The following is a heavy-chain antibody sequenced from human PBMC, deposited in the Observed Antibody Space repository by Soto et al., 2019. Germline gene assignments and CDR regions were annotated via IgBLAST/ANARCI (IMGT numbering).Heavy chain of an antibody. Sequence: SETLSLTCTVSGGSISIGTDYWGWIRQAPGKGLEWIGNIHYSGTTSYSPSLKSRVTISVDTSKNQFSLKLSSVTAADTAVYYCARSWGFALDYWGQGTLVTVSS. D-gene: IGHD3-10*01. CDR3: ARSWGFALDY. J-gene: IGHJ4*02. CDR2: IHYSGTT. CDR1: GGSISIGTDY. V-gene: IGHV4-39*07.